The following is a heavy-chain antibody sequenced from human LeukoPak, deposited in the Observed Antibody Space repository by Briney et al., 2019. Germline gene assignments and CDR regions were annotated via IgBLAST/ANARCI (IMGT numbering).Heavy chain of an antibody. J-gene: IGHJ3*02. CDR2: IYYSGST. V-gene: IGHV4-39*01. CDR3: ARGCSWGQSQRRSGGSCYGRDAFDI. CDR1: GGSISSSSCY. Sequence: PSETLSLTCTVSGGSISSSSCYWGWIRQPPGKGLEWIGSIYYSGSTYYNPSLKSRVTISVDTSKNQFSLKLSSVTAADTAVYYCARGCSWGQSQRRSGGSCYGRDAFDIWGQGTMVTVSS. D-gene: IGHD2-15*01.